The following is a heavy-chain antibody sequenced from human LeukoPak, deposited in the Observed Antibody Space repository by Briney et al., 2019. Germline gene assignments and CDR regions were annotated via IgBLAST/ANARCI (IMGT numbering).Heavy chain of an antibody. Sequence: GGSLRLSCAASGFTFSSYSMNWVRQAPGKGLEWVSSISSSSSYIYYADSVKGRFTISRDNAKNSLYLQMNSLRAEDTAVYYCARNDYVWGSYRYHFDYWGQGTLVTVSS. CDR3: ARNDYVWGSYRYHFDY. J-gene: IGHJ4*02. V-gene: IGHV3-21*01. D-gene: IGHD3-16*02. CDR2: ISSSSSYI. CDR1: GFTFSSYS.